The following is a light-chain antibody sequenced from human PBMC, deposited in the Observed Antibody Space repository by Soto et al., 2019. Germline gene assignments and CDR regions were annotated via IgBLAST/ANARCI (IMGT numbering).Light chain of an antibody. V-gene: IGKV3-20*01. J-gene: IGKJ5*01. Sequence: EIVLTQSPGTLSLSPGERATHSCRASQSVSSSYLAWYQQKPGQAPRLLIYGASSRATGIPDRFSGSGSGTDFTLTISRLEPEDFAVYYCHRYGSSPSITFGQGTRLEI. CDR3: HRYGSSPSIT. CDR1: QSVSSSY. CDR2: GAS.